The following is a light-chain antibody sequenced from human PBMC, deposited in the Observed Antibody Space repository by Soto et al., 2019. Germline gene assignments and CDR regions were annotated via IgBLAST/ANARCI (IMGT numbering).Light chain of an antibody. V-gene: IGKV1-5*03. Sequence: DIQMTQSPSTLSASVGDRVTITCRASQSISSWLAWYQQKPGKAPKLLIYKASSLESGVTSRFSGSGSGTDFTLTISSLQPDDFAAYYCQQYNSYSYTFGQGTKLEIK. CDR3: QQYNSYSYT. CDR2: KAS. J-gene: IGKJ2*01. CDR1: QSISSW.